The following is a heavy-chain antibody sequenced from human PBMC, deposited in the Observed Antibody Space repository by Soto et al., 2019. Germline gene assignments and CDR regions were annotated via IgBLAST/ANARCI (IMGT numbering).Heavy chain of an antibody. D-gene: IGHD6-19*01. J-gene: IGHJ4*02. Sequence: QVQLQESGPGLVKPSETLSLTCTVSGGSISSYYWSWIRQPPGKGLEWIGYIYYSGSTNYNPSLKGRFTISVDTSNNEFSLKMSSVPAADTALYYCARVHPRRRWLVHFDYWGQGTLVPVSS. CDR3: ARVHPRRRWLVHFDY. CDR1: GGSISSYY. CDR2: IYYSGST. V-gene: IGHV4-59*01.